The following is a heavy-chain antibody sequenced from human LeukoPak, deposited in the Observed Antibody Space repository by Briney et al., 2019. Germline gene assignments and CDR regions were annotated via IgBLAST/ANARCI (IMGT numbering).Heavy chain of an antibody. D-gene: IGHD3-22*01. CDR2: MNPNSGNT. J-gene: IGHJ5*02. CDR1: GHTFTSYD. CDR3: AREDYYDSGSFDP. V-gene: IGHV1-8*02. Sequence: ASVKVSCKASGHTFTSYDINWVRQATGQGLEWMGWMNPNSGNTAYAQKFQGRVTMTRNTSISTAYMEVSSLISDDRAVYYCAREDYYDSGSFDPWGQGTLVTVSS.